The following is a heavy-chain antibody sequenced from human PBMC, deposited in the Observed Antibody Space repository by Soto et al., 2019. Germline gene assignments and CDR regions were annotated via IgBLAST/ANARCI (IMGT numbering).Heavy chain of an antibody. D-gene: IGHD3-10*01. CDR2: INAGNGNT. V-gene: IGHV1-3*01. J-gene: IGHJ5*02. CDR1: GYTFTSYA. CDR3: ARDWGRITYYYGSGSGLNWFDP. Sequence: QVQLVQSGAEVKKPGASVKVSCKASGYTFTSYAMHWVRQAPGQRLEWMGWINAGNGNTRYSQKFQGRVTITRDTSASTAYMELSSLRSEDTAVYYCARDWGRITYYYGSGSGLNWFDPWGQGTLVTVSS.